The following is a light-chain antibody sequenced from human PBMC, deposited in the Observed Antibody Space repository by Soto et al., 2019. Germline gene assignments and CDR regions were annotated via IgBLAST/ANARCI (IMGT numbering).Light chain of an antibody. Sequence: DLQMTQSPSTLSAFVGDRVTITCRATQDINNSLAWYQQKPGKAPRLLIYDVSTLQNGVPSRFSGRGSGTEATVIISSLQPDDVATYYCQQYYHYPVTFGRGTKVEIK. J-gene: IGKJ2*01. CDR2: DVS. CDR3: QQYYHYPVT. V-gene: IGKV1-5*01. CDR1: QDINNS.